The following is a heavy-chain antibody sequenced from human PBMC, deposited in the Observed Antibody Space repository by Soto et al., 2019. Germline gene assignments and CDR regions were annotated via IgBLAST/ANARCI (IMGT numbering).Heavy chain of an antibody. D-gene: IGHD2-2*02. CDR3: ARFISLSNIYTDAFDI. Sequence: SQTLSLTCAISGDSVSSNSAAWNWIRQSPSRGLEWLGRTYYRSKWYNDYAVSVKSRITINPDTSKNQFSLQLNSVTPEDTAVYYCARFISLSNIYTDAFDIWGQGTMVTVSS. J-gene: IGHJ3*02. CDR2: TYYRSKWYN. CDR1: GDSVSSNSAA. V-gene: IGHV6-1*01.